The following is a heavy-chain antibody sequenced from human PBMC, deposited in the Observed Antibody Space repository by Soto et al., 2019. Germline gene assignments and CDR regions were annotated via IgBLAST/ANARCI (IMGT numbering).Heavy chain of an antibody. CDR2: ISYDGSNK. D-gene: IGHD3-3*01. V-gene: IGHV3-30*03. Sequence: PGGSLRLSCAASGFTFSSYGMHWVRQAPGKGLEWVAVISYDGSNKYYADSVKGRFTISRDNSKNALYLQMNSLRDEDTAVYYCATINYEFIGYYAMGLWGQGTTVTVSS. J-gene: IGHJ6*02. CDR1: GFTFSSYG. CDR3: ATINYEFIGYYAMGL.